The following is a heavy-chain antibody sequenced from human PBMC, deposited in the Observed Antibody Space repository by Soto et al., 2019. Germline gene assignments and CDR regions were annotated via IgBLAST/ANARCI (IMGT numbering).Heavy chain of an antibody. Sequence: LRLSCAASGFTFSNYAMHWVRQAPGKGLEWVAIISYDGNNKYNADSVKGRFTISRDNSKNTLYLQMNSLRAEDTAVYYCARDRFCTSATWGEFYYYYSYGMDVWGQGPTVTVSS. V-gene: IGHV3-30*04. CDR2: ISYDGNNK. CDR1: GFTFSNYA. CDR3: ARDRFCTSATWGEFYYYYSYGMDV. J-gene: IGHJ6*02. D-gene: IGHD2-2*01.